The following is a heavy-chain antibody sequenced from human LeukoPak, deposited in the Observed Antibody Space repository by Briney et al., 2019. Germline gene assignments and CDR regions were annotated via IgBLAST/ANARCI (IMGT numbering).Heavy chain of an antibody. J-gene: IGHJ4*02. CDR1: GYSISSGYY. V-gene: IGHV4-38-2*02. CDR2: IYHSGST. Sequence: TSETLSLTCTVSGYSISSGYYWGWIRQPPGKGLEWTGSIYHSGSTYYNPSLKSRVTISVDTSKNQFSLKLSSVTAADTAAYYCARVSGDILTGYYFDYWGQGTLVTVSS. D-gene: IGHD3-9*01. CDR3: ARVSGDILTGYYFDY.